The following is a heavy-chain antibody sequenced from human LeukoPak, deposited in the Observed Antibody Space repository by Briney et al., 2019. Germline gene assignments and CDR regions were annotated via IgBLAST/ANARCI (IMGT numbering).Heavy chain of an antibody. J-gene: IGHJ5*02. D-gene: IGHD6-19*01. CDR3: ATGGSGWYDWFDP. CDR2: FDPEDGET. Sequence: SVKVSCKVSRYTLTELSMHWVRQAPGKGLEWMGGFDPEDGETIYAQKFQGRVTMTEDTSTDTAYMELSSLRSEDTAVYYCATGGSGWYDWFDPWGQGTLVTVSS. V-gene: IGHV1-24*01. CDR1: RYTLTELS.